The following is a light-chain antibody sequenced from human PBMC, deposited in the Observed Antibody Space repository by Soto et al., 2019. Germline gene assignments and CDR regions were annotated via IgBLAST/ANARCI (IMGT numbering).Light chain of an antibody. CDR1: SSDVGGYNY. V-gene: IGLV2-14*01. CDR2: DVS. J-gene: IGLJ1*01. CDR3: SSYTSSSTSLYV. Sequence: QSALTQPASVSGSPGQSITISCTGTSSDVGGYNYVSWYQQHPGKAPKLMIYDVSNRPSGVSNRFSGSKSGNTASLTISGLQAEDEADYYCSSYTSSSTSLYVFGSGT.